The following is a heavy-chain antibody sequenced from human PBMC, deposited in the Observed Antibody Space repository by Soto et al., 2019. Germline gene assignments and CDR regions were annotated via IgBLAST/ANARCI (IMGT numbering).Heavy chain of an antibody. J-gene: IGHJ4*02. Sequence: QVQLVESGGGMVQPGTSLRLSCAASGFTFNSLSLHWVRQRPDKGLEWVAVISHDGRVTFYADFVKGRFTVSRDNSKNTIYLQVNSLRAEDTAVYYCASEPYGHSQYFDYWGQGTLVTVSS. CDR3: ASEPYGHSQYFDY. V-gene: IGHV3-30*04. D-gene: IGHD3-10*01. CDR2: ISHDGRVT. CDR1: GFTFNSLS.